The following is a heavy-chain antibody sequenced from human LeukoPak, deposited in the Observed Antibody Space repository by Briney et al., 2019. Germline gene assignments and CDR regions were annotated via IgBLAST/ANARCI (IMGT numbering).Heavy chain of an antibody. CDR2: ISSSGSTI. J-gene: IGHJ4*02. CDR1: GFTFSSYE. V-gene: IGHV3-48*03. CDR3: AKDTSLGVVTATFDY. D-gene: IGHD2-21*02. Sequence: GGSLRLSCAASGFTFSSYEMNWVRQAPGKGLEWVSYISSSGSTIYYADSVKGRFTISRDNAKNSLYLQMNSLRAEDTAFYYCAKDTSLGVVTATFDYWGQGTLVTVSS.